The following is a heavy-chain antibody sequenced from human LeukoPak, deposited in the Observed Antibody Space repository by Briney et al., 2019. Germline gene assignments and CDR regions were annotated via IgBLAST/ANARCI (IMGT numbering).Heavy chain of an antibody. CDR1: GFTFSSYE. CDR2: ISGSGCTI. Sequence: PGGSLRLSCAASGFTFSSYEMNWVRQAPGKGLEWVSYISGSGCTIYYADSVKGRFTISRDNAKSSLYLQMNSLRAEDTAVYYCASLYCGADCYSGYWGQGTLVTVSS. CDR3: ASLYCGADCYSGY. J-gene: IGHJ4*02. V-gene: IGHV3-48*03. D-gene: IGHD2-21*02.